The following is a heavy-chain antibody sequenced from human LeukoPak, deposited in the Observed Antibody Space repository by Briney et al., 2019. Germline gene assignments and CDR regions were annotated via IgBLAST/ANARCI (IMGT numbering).Heavy chain of an antibody. CDR1: GYTFTSYA. CDR2: INAGNGNT. Sequence: ASVKVSCKASGYTFTSYAMHWVRQAPGQRLEWMGWINAGNGNTKYSQKFQGRVTITRDTSASTAYMELSSLRSEDTAVYYCACPRGYYDSSGYYFDYYGMDVWGQGTTVTVSS. V-gene: IGHV1-3*01. CDR3: ACPRGYYDSSGYYFDYYGMDV. J-gene: IGHJ6*02. D-gene: IGHD3-22*01.